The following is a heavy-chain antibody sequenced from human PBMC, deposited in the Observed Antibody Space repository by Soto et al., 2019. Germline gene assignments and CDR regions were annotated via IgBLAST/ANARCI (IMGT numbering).Heavy chain of an antibody. CDR1: GYTFTGYY. D-gene: IGHD3-16*01. CDR2: INPNSGGT. CDR3: ARDQIGGEPGTSNGMDV. J-gene: IGHJ6*02. Sequence: ASVKVSCKASGYTFTGYYMHWVRQAPGQGLEWMGWINPNSGGTNYAQKFQGWVTMTRDTSISTAYMELSRLRSDDTAVYYCARDQIGGEPGTSNGMDVWGQGTTVTVSS. V-gene: IGHV1-2*04.